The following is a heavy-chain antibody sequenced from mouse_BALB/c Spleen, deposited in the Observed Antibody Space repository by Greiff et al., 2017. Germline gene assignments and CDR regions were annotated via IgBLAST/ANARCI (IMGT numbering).Heavy chain of an antibody. J-gene: IGHJ4*01. CDR3: ARSEKSGYDGYYEAMDY. D-gene: IGHD2-3*01. Sequence: VQLQQSGPELVKPGASMKISCKASGYSFTGYTMNWVKQSHGKNLEWIGLINPYNGGTSYNQKFKGKATLTVDKSSSTAYMELLSLTSEDSAVYYCARSEKSGYDGYYEAMDYWGQGTSVTVAS. V-gene: IGHV1-18*01. CDR1: GYSFTGYT. CDR2: INPYNGGT.